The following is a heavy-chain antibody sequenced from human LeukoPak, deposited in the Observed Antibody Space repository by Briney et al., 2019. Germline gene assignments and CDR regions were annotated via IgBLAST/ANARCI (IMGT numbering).Heavy chain of an antibody. CDR1: GGSFSGYY. D-gene: IGHD3-22*01. CDR2: INHSGST. CDR3: ARVIGDSSGYYYDYPGTYFDY. J-gene: IGHJ4*02. V-gene: IGHV4-34*01. Sequence: SETLSLTCAVYGGSFSGYYWSWIRQPPGKGLEWIGEINHSGSTNYNPSLKSRVTISVDTSKNQFSLKLSSVTAADTAVYYCARVIGDSSGYYYDYPGTYFDYWGQGTLVTVSS.